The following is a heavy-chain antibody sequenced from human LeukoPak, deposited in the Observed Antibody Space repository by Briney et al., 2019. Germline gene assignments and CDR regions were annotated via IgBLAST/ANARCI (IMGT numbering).Heavy chain of an antibody. J-gene: IGHJ4*02. V-gene: IGHV4-34*01. CDR3: ARHPPRSASDY. CDR2: INHSRST. CDR1: GGSFSGYY. Sequence: SETLSLTCAVYGGSFSGYYWSWIRQPPGKGLEWIGEINHSRSTNYNPSLKSRVTISVDTSKNQFSLKLSSVTAADTAVYYCARHPPRSASDYWGQGTLVTVSS. D-gene: IGHD6-25*01.